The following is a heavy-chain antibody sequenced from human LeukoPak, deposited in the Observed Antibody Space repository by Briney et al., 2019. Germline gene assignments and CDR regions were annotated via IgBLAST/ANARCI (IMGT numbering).Heavy chain of an antibody. CDR1: GFTLSSYE. CDR3: FGGSGYNSDY. Sequence: TGGSLRLSCTVSGFTLSSYEMSWIRQAPGKGLEWVSSVDYSADSTHYADSVMGRFTISRDNSKNTLYLQMNSLRAEDTALYSCFGGSGYNSDYWGQGTLVTVSP. CDR2: VDYSADST. J-gene: IGHJ4*02. V-gene: IGHV3-23*01. D-gene: IGHD3-22*01.